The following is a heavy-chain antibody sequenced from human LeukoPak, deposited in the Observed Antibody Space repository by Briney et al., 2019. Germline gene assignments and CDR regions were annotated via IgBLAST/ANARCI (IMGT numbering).Heavy chain of an antibody. CDR3: ARLYGDYRGYYYYYYYMDV. J-gene: IGHJ6*03. D-gene: IGHD4-17*01. CDR2: ISAYNGNT. CDR1: GYTFTSYG. Sequence: ASVKVSCKASGYTFTSYGISWVRQAPGQGLEWMGWISAYNGNTNYAQKLQGRVTMTADTSTSTAYMELRSLRSDDTAVYYCARLYGDYRGYYYYYYYMDVWGKGTTVTVSS. V-gene: IGHV1-18*01.